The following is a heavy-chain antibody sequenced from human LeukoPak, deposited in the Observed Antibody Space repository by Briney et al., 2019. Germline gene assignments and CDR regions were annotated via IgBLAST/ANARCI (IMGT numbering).Heavy chain of an antibody. CDR2: ISGSGGST. Sequence: GRSLRLSCAASGFTFSSYAMSWVRQAPGKGLEWVSAISGSGGSTYYADSVKGRFTISRDNSKNTLYLQMNSLRAEDTAVYYCAKDSYSSGWSYYYYYYGMDVWGQGTTVTVSS. CDR3: AKDSYSSGWSYYYYYYGMDV. J-gene: IGHJ6*02. D-gene: IGHD6-19*01. CDR1: GFTFSSYA. V-gene: IGHV3-23*01.